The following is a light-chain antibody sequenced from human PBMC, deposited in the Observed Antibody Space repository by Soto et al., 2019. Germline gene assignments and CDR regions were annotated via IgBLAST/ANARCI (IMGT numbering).Light chain of an antibody. V-gene: IGLV4-60*03. CDR3: ETWDSHTQWV. CDR1: SGHSSYI. J-gene: IGLJ3*02. Sequence: QTVVTQSSSASASLGSSVKLTCTLSSGHSSYIIAWHQQQPGKAPRYLMKLEGSGSYNKGSGVPDRFSGSSSGADRYLTISNLQSEDEADYYCETWDSHTQWVFGGGTKLTVL. CDR2: LEGSGSY.